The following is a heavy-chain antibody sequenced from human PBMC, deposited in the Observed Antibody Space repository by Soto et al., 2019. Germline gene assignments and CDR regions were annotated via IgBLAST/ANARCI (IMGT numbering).Heavy chain of an antibody. CDR1: GDTFNDYY. Sequence: QVQLMQSWAEVKKPGASVTVSCRSSGDTFNDYYIHWVRQAPGQGLEWMGWINPNGGVTKYAQKCQGWVTMTRDTSIRTVYMQLSRLRSDDTAVYYCARESGGATATLDSYYFDMDVWGTGTKVTVSS. CDR3: ARESGGATATLDSYYFDMDV. D-gene: IGHD5-12*01. J-gene: IGHJ6*03. V-gene: IGHV1-2*04. CDR2: INPNGGVT.